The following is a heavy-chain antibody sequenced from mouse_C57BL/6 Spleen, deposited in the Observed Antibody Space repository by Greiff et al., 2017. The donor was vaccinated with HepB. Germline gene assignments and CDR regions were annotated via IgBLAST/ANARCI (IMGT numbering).Heavy chain of an antibody. CDR3: TNYYGSSYLYAMDY. CDR2: IDPETGGT. J-gene: IGHJ4*01. Sequence: VQLQQSGAELVRPGASVTLSCKASGYTFTDYEMHWVKQTPVHGLEWIGAIDPETGGTAYNQKFKGKAILTADKSSSTAYMELRSLTSEDSAVYYCTNYYGSSYLYAMDYWGQGTSVTVSS. CDR1: GYTFTDYE. D-gene: IGHD1-1*01. V-gene: IGHV1-15*01.